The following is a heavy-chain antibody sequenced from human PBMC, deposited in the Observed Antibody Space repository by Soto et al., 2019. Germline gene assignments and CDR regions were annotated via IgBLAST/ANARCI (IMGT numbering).Heavy chain of an antibody. CDR3: VILTGSPPYYYYGMDV. CDR1: GYSFTSYW. V-gene: IGHV5-10-1*01. D-gene: IGHD3-9*01. CDR2: IDPSDSYT. J-gene: IGHJ6*02. Sequence: GESLKISCXGSGYSFTSYWISWVRQMPGKGLEWMGRIDPSDSYTSYSPSFQGHVTISADKSISTAYLQWSSLKASDTAMYYCVILTGSPPYYYYGMDVWGQGTTVTVSS.